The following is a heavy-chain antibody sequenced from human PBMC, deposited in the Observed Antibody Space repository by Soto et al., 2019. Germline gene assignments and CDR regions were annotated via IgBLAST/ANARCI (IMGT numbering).Heavy chain of an antibody. J-gene: IGHJ4*02. V-gene: IGHV3-48*01. Sequence: GGSLRLSCAASGFTFSTYSMNWVHQAPGKGLEWVSYISSSSSTIFYTDSVKGRFTVSRDNAKNSLYLQIHSLKTEDTAVYYCARVRLGAPTRYFDYWGQGTLVTVSS. CDR3: ARVRLGAPTRYFDY. CDR1: GFTFSTYS. CDR2: ISSSSSTI. D-gene: IGHD1-26*01.